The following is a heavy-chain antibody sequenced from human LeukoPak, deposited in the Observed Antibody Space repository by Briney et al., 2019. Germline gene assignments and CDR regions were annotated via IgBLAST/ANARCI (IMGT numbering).Heavy chain of an antibody. D-gene: IGHD3-22*01. V-gene: IGHV3-23*01. CDR2: ISDSDGST. CDR3: AKDGNYFDSSGYSLDH. Sequence: GGSLRLSCAASGFTFSIYSMDWVRQAPGKGLEWVSGISDSDGSTYYADSVKGRFTISRDNSKNTLYLQMNSLRGEDTAVYYCAKDGNYFDSSGYSLDHWGQGTLVTVSS. CDR1: GFTFSIYS. J-gene: IGHJ4*02.